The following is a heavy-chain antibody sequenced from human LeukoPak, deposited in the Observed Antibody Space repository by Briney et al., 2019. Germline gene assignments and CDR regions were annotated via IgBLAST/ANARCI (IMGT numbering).Heavy chain of an antibody. CDR2: ISGSGGST. V-gene: IGHV3-23*01. Sequence: TGGSLRLSCAASGFTFSSYAMSWVRQAPGKGLEWVSAISGSGGSTYYADSVKGRFTISRDNSKNTLYLQMNSLRAEDTAVYYCAKDGAIWFGDTYFDYWGQGTLVTVSS. J-gene: IGHJ4*02. D-gene: IGHD3-10*01. CDR1: GFTFSSYA. CDR3: AKDGAIWFGDTYFDY.